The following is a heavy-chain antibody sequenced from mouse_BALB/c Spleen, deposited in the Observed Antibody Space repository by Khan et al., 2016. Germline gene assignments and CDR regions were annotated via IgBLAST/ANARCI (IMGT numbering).Heavy chain of an antibody. J-gene: IGHJ1*01. Sequence: EVQLQESGPGLVKPSQSLSLTCTVTGYSITSDYAWNWFRQFPGNKLEWLGYIGYSGSTSYNPSFKSRISITRDTSRNQFFLQLNSVTTEDTSTYYCARNLPYFGRSYWYFDVWGAGTTVTVSS. CDR2: IGYSGST. CDR1: GYSITSDYA. V-gene: IGHV3-2*02. D-gene: IGHD1-1*01. CDR3: ARNLPYFGRSYWYFDV.